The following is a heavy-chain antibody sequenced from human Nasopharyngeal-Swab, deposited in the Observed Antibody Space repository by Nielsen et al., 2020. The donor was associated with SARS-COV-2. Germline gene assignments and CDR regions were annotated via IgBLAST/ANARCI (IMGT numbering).Heavy chain of an antibody. CDR2: INHNERT. CDR3: ARAGRVGDAYTGLDV. V-gene: IGHV4-34*01. Sequence: SETLSLTCSVSGGSFNGFYWNWIRQAPGKGLEWIGEINHNERTNYNPSLKSRIAILVDTYNNQVSLKVSSVSAGDTAVYYCARAGRVGDAYTGLDVWGPGTTVTVSS. J-gene: IGHJ6*02. D-gene: IGHD5-24*01. CDR1: GGSFNGFY.